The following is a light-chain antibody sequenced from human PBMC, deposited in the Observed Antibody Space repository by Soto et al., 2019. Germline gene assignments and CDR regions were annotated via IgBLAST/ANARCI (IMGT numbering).Light chain of an antibody. CDR1: QAITNY. CDR3: QQYDNLPG. V-gene: IGKV1-33*01. CDR2: DAS. Sequence: DIQMTQSPSSLSASVGDRVTITCQASQAITNYLNWYKQKPGKAPKLLIYDASNLETGVPSRFSGSGSGTDFTFTISSLQPEDIATYYCQQYDNLPGFGPGTKVDIK. J-gene: IGKJ3*01.